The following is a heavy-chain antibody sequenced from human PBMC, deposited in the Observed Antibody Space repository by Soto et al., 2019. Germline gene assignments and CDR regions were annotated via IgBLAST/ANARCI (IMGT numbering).Heavy chain of an antibody. Sequence: EVQLVESGGGLVQPGGSLRLSCAASGFTVSSNYMSWVRQAPGKGLEWVSVIYSGGSTYYADSVKGRFTISRHNSKNTLYLQMNSLRAEDMAVYYCARGGRGSSGWYNIYWGQGTLVTVSS. J-gene: IGHJ4*02. CDR1: GFTVSSNY. CDR2: IYSGGST. V-gene: IGHV3-53*04. CDR3: ARGGRGSSGWYNIY. D-gene: IGHD6-19*01.